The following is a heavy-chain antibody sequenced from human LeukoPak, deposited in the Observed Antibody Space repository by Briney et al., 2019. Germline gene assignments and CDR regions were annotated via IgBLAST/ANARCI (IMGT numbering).Heavy chain of an antibody. Sequence: PGGSLRLSCAASQFTFNNFAMSWVRQAPGKGLEWVSSISGSDGSTYYADSVKGRFTISRDDSRNTLYLQMNSLRAEDTAVYYCAKGESRPKYYFDYWGQGTLVTVSS. D-gene: IGHD3-10*01. CDR1: QFTFNNFA. CDR2: ISGSDGST. V-gene: IGHV3-23*01. CDR3: AKGESRPKYYFDY. J-gene: IGHJ4*02.